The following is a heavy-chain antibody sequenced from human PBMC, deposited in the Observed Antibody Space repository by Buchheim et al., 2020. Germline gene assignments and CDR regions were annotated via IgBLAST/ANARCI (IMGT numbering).Heavy chain of an antibody. CDR3: AKDVRSEAAAMDS. D-gene: IGHD6-13*01. V-gene: IGHV3-30*18. J-gene: IGHJ4*02. CDR2: VAYDGDKK. CDR1: GFTFSRNG. Sequence: QVQLVESGGGVVQPGRSLRLSCAASGFTFSRNGMHWVRQAPGKGLEWVAVVAYDGDKKYYVDSVKGRLPISRDNSKKKVYLQMNSLRAEDTAVYYCAKDVRSEAAAMDSWGQGT.